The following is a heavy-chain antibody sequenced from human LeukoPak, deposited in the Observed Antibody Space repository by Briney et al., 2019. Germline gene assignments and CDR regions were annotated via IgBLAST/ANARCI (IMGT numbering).Heavy chain of an antibody. J-gene: IGHJ4*02. V-gene: IGHV3-74*01. CDR2: IHSDGSST. CDR1: GFTFSSYW. CDR3: ARGGALWGGDCYQIDY. D-gene: IGHD2-21*02. Sequence: GGSLRLSCAASGFTFSSYWMRWVRQAPGKGLVWVSRIHSDGSSTTYADSVKGRFTISRDNAKNTLYLQMNSLRAEDTAVYYCARGGALWGGDCYQIDYWGQGTLVIVSS.